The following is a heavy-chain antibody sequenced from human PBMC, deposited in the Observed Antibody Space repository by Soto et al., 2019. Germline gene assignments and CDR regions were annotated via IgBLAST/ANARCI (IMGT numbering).Heavy chain of an antibody. Sequence: GASVKVSCKASGGTFSSYTISWVRQAPGQGLEWMGRIIPILGIANYAQKFQGRVTITADKSTSTAYMELSSLRSEDTAVYYCARDQRKGFGELLAAPFDPWGQGTLVTVSS. CDR1: GGTFSSYT. CDR3: ARDQRKGFGELLAAPFDP. V-gene: IGHV1-69*04. J-gene: IGHJ5*02. D-gene: IGHD3-10*01. CDR2: IIPILGIA.